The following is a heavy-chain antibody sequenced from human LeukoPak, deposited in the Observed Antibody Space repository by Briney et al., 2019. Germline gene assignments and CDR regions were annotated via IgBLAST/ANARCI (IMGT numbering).Heavy chain of an antibody. V-gene: IGHV3-49*04. J-gene: IGHJ6*03. D-gene: IGHD1-14*01. CDR3: ARNLVVWVGESLSHSYFFMDV. CDR1: GLIFGDYT. CDR2: IRGSPYGGTT. Sequence: GGSLRLSCQASGLIFGDYTMSWVRQGPGKGLEWVGFIRGSPYGGTTDYAASVKGRFTVSRDDSKSVAYLYMNSLKPEDTAVYYCARNLVVWVGESLSHSYFFMDVWGTGTTVIVSS.